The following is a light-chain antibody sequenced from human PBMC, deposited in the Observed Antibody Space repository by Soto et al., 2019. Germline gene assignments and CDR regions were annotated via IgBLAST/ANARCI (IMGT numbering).Light chain of an antibody. Sequence: EIVLTQSPATLSLSPGERATLSCRASQSVSSYLAWYQQKPGQAPRLLIYDASNRATGIPARFSGSGSGTDFXXTIXXLEPEDFAXXYCQQRSNWPPWTFGQGTKVEIK. CDR2: DAS. J-gene: IGKJ1*01. CDR1: QSVSSY. V-gene: IGKV3-11*01. CDR3: QQRSNWPPWT.